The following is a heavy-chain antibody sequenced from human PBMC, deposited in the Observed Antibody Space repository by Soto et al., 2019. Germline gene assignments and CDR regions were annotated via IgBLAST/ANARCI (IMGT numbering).Heavy chain of an antibody. CDR3: GNLEFTFGSVDVFDI. Sequence: AESLKISCQGSGYRFSDYWIHCVRQVPGKGLEWMGKIDHSDSFTTYSPSFQGRVTISIDKPINTAFLRWTGLKSLHTAMYYCGNLEFTFGSVDVFDIWAQGTMVTVSS. V-gene: IGHV5-10-1*04. D-gene: IGHD3-3*01. CDR2: IDHSDSFT. J-gene: IGHJ3*02. CDR1: GYRFSDYW.